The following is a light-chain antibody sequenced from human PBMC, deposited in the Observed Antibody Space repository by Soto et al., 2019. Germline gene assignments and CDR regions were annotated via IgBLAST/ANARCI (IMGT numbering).Light chain of an antibody. V-gene: IGLV4-69*01. CDR1: SGHSSYT. CDR2: LNSDGSH. Sequence: QLVLTQSPSASASLGASVKLTCTLSSGHSSYTIAWHQQQPEKGPRYLMNLNSDGSHNKGDGIPDRFSGSTSGAERYLTISSLHSEDEADYYCQTWGNGIVVFGGGTQLTVL. CDR3: QTWGNGIVV. J-gene: IGLJ7*01.